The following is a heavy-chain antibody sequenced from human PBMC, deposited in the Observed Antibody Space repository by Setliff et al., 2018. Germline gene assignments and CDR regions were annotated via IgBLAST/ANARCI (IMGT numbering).Heavy chain of an antibody. D-gene: IGHD3-22*01. CDR2: INHRGTT. J-gene: IGHJ5*02. CDR3: ARGPRFDYESPTYRRRFDP. V-gene: IGHV4-34*01. CDR1: GGSFSGYY. Sequence: SETLSLTCAVYGGSFSGYYWNWIRQAPGKGLEWIGEINHRGTTSYTPSLKGRVTISVDTSKNLFSLKLSSVTAADTAVYFCARGPRFDYESPTYRRRFDPWGQGTGVTVSS.